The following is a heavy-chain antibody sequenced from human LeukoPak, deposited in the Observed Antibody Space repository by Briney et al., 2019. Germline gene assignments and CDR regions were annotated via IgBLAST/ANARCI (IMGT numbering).Heavy chain of an antibody. CDR2: ISSSGRTI. CDR3: ARVYGGNPDY. CDR1: GFSFRSFE. D-gene: IGHD4-23*01. V-gene: IGHV3-48*03. J-gene: IGHJ4*02. Sequence: GGSLRLSCAASGFSFRSFEMNWVRQAPGKGLEWVSYISSSGRTIYYADSVKGRFISSRDNAKNSLYLQMNSLRVEDTAVYYCARVYGGNPDYWGQGTLVTVSS.